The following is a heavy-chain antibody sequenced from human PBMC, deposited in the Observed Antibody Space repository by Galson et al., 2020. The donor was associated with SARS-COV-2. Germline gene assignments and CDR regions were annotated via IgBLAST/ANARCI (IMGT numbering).Heavy chain of an antibody. CDR3: ARGYGSGSYYNAGY. D-gene: IGHD3-10*01. Sequence: ASVKVSCKASGYTFTGYYMYWVRQAPGQGLEWMGWINPNSGGTNYAQKFQDRVTMTRDTSISTAYMELSRLRSDDTAVYYCARGYGSGSYYNAGYWGQGTLVTVSS. CDR1: GYTFTGYY. V-gene: IGHV1-2*02. J-gene: IGHJ4*02. CDR2: INPNSGGT.